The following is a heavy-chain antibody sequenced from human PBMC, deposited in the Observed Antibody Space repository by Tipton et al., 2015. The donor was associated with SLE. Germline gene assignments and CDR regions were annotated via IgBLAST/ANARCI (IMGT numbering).Heavy chain of an antibody. Sequence: SLRLSCAASGFIFTNFAFGWVRQAPGKGLEWVSLTYARDVAYYADSVKGRFTISRDNSKSTLFLQMNSLRPEDTAIYYCAKYTARTVVVAATRIFDYWGQRTLVTVSS. CDR2: TYARDVA. V-gene: IGHV3-23*03. CDR1: GFIFTNFA. D-gene: IGHD2-15*01. J-gene: IGHJ4*02. CDR3: AKYTARTVVVAATRIFDY.